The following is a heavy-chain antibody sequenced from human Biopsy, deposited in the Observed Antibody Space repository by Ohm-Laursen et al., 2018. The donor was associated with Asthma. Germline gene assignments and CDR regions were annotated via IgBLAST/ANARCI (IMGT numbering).Heavy chain of an antibody. Sequence: ASSVKVSCKISGYSLTDLSMHWVRQAPGQGLEWLGGIMTVFGTTNYAQKFQGRVTITADESTSTAYMEVTSLRSEDTATYYCARCQVGYSSGWSLLLKKIYYSGMDVWGQGTAVTVSS. CDR2: IMTVFGTT. V-gene: IGHV1-69*01. J-gene: IGHJ6*02. CDR1: GYSLTDLS. CDR3: ARCQVGYSSGWSLLLKKIYYSGMDV. D-gene: IGHD6-19*01.